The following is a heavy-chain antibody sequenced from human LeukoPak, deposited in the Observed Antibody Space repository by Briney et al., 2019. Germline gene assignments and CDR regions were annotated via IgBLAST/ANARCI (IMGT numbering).Heavy chain of an antibody. V-gene: IGHV3-30*02. Sequence: PGGSLRLSCAASGFTFSSCGMHWVRQAPGKGLEWVAFIRYDGSNKYYADSVKGRFTISRDNSKNTLYLQMNSLRAEDTAVYYCAKPAGYSSSWYPNFDYWGQGTLVTVSS. CDR2: IRYDGSNK. CDR3: AKPAGYSSSWYPNFDY. CDR1: GFTFSSCG. J-gene: IGHJ4*02. D-gene: IGHD6-13*01.